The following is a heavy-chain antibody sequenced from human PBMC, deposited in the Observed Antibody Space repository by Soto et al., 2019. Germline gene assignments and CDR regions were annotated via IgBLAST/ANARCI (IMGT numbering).Heavy chain of an antibody. Sequence: GGSLRFSCAASGFTFSSYAMSWVRQAPGKGLEWVSGISGSGGSTYYADSVKGRFTISRDNSKNTLYLQMNSLRAEDTAVYYCARLLLWRAFDIWGQGTMVTVSS. CDR1: GFTFSSYA. CDR3: ARLLLWRAFDI. D-gene: IGHD3-10*01. CDR2: ISGSGGST. V-gene: IGHV3-23*01. J-gene: IGHJ3*02.